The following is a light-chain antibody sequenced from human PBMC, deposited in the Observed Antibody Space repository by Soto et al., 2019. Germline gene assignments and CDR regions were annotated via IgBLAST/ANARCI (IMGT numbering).Light chain of an antibody. J-gene: IGKJ5*01. V-gene: IGKV3-11*01. CDR3: QQRNNWPPIT. Sequence: EIVMTQSPATLSVSPGGRATLSCRASQSVSSYLAWYQQKPGRAPRLLIYDASNRATGIPARLSGSGSGTDFTLTIDNLEPEDFAIYYCQQRNNWPPITFGQGTRLEI. CDR1: QSVSSY. CDR2: DAS.